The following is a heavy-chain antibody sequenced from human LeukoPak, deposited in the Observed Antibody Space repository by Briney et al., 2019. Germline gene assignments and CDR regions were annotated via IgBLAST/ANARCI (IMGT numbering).Heavy chain of an antibody. D-gene: IGHD2/OR15-2a*01. CDR3: AGHHPRNTVDF. CDR2: ISDIGSI. CDR1: GGSISSYY. J-gene: IGHJ4*02. V-gene: IGHV4-59*08. Sequence: SETLSLTCTVSGGSISSYYWSWIRQPPGKGLEWIAYISDIGSINYNPSLKSRVTISLDTSKNQFSLKRSSVTAADTAVYYCAGHHPRNTVDFWGQGTLVTVSS.